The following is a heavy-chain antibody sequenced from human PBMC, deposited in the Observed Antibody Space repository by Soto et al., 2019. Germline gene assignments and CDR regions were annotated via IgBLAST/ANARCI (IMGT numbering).Heavy chain of an antibody. CDR2: INTDGSVA. Sequence: EVQLVESGGGLVQPGESLRLSCAASGLTFRSYWMHWVRQAPGKGLVWVSRINTDGSVAMYVDSVKGRFPIPRDNAKNTLYLPMNSLRAEDTAVYSCVRDMQLFRLDSWGQGTLVTVSS. V-gene: IGHV3-74*03. CDR1: GLTFRSYW. J-gene: IGHJ4*02. CDR3: VRDMQLFRLDS. D-gene: IGHD2-2*01.